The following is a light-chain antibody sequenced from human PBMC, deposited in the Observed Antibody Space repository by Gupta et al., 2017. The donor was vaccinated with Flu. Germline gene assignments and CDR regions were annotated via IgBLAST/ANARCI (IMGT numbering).Light chain of an antibody. Sequence: DIVMTQTPASLAVSLGDRATINCKSSQSVLSSSNNKNYLAWYQQNPVQPPKLRIYWASTRESGFPYRFSGSGSGTDFTLAIGSLRPEEVAVYYCQQYYSTPFTFGPGTQVDIK. V-gene: IGKV4-1*01. CDR1: QSVLSSSNNKNY. CDR2: WAS. J-gene: IGKJ3*01. CDR3: QQYYSTPFT.